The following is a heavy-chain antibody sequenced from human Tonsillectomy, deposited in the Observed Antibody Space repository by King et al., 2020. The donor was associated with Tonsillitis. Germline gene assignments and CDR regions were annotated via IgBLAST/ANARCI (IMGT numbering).Heavy chain of an antibody. J-gene: IGHJ4*02. CDR2: IYYSGIT. D-gene: IGHD6-25*01. CDR1: GGSISSYY. V-gene: IGHV4-59*08. Sequence: VQLQESGPGLVKPSETLSLTCTVSGGSISSYYWSWIRQPPGKGLEGIGHIYYSGITNYNPSLKIRVTISVDTPKNQFSLKLGSVTAADTARYYCARLGGYSSPFGYWGQGTLVTVSS. CDR3: ARLGGYSSPFGY.